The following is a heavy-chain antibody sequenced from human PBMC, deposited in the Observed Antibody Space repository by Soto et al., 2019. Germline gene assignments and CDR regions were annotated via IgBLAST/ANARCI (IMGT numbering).Heavy chain of an antibody. CDR3: ARDKKRYGDFTPDLDY. Sequence: QVQLVESGGGVVQPGRSLRLSCAASGFTFSSYGMHWVRQAPGKGLGWVAVIWYDGSNKYYADSVKGRFTISRDNSKNTLYLQMNSLRAEDTAVYYCARDKKRYGDFTPDLDYWGQGTLVTVSS. V-gene: IGHV3-33*01. J-gene: IGHJ4*02. CDR1: GFTFSSYG. CDR2: IWYDGSNK. D-gene: IGHD4-17*01.